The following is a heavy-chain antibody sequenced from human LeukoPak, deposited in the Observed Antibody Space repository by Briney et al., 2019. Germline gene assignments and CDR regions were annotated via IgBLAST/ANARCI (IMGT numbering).Heavy chain of an antibody. Sequence: ASVKVSCKASGYPFTSYYMHWVRQAPGQGLEWMGIINPSGGSTSYAQKFQGRVTMTRDMSTSTVYMELSSLRSEDTAVYYCARDREAVAAGAPYFDYWGQGTLVTVSS. J-gene: IGHJ4*02. CDR1: GYPFTSYY. CDR2: INPSGGST. CDR3: ARDREAVAAGAPYFDY. V-gene: IGHV1-46*01. D-gene: IGHD6-19*01.